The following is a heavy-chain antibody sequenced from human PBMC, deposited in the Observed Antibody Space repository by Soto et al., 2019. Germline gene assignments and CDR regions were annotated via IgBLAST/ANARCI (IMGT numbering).Heavy chain of an antibody. J-gene: IGHJ2*01. D-gene: IGHD4-4*01. V-gene: IGHV3-23*01. Sequence: AXXXFTXSXYAMSXXRQAPGXXXXXXXXISGSGGSTYYADSVKGRFTISRXNXXNXXXXXXXXXXXXXXXXYYCAKKGVKTTVTIGRGAKYFDLWGRGTLVTVSS. CDR3: AKKGVKTTVTIGRGAKYFDL. CDR2: ISGSGGST. CDR1: XFTXSXYA.